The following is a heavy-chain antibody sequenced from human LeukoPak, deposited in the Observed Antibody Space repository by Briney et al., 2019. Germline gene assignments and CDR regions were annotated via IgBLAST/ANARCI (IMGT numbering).Heavy chain of an antibody. Sequence: GGPLRLSCAASGFTLDTYGMHGLRQAPGKAREGVAVIWYEGSNKYYADSVKGRFTISRDNSKNTLYLQMNSLRAEDTAVYYCARGPTYYYDSSGYHPEYFQHWGQGTLVTVSS. D-gene: IGHD3-22*01. CDR3: ARGPTYYYDSSGYHPEYFQH. J-gene: IGHJ1*01. CDR2: IWYEGSNK. CDR1: GFTLDTYG. V-gene: IGHV3-33*01.